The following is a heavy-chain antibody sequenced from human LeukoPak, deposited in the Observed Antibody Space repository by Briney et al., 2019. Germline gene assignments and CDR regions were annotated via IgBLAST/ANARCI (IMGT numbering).Heavy chain of an antibody. Sequence: SETLSLTCTVSGGSISSYYWSWIRQPPGKGLEWIGYIYYSGSTNYNPSLKSRVTISVDTSKNQFSLKLSSVTAADTAVYYCARSNYYDSSGPRTGVVAFDIWGQGTMVTVSS. D-gene: IGHD3-22*01. J-gene: IGHJ3*02. CDR1: GGSISSYY. CDR3: ARSNYYDSSGPRTGVVAFDI. CDR2: IYYSGST. V-gene: IGHV4-59*01.